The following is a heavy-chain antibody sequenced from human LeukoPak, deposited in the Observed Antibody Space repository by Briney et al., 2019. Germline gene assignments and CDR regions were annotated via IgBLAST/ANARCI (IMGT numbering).Heavy chain of an antibody. Sequence: ASVKVSCRASGYSFTSYYINWVRQGTGQGLEWMGWMNPHTGDADFPQPFQGRVTMTRSTSTDIAYMELSSLTSEDTAVYYCARALDYGGPSEVDYWGQGTLVTVSS. D-gene: IGHD4-23*01. CDR3: ARALDYGGPSEVDY. CDR2: MNPHTGDA. V-gene: IGHV1-8*01. J-gene: IGHJ4*02. CDR1: GYSFTSYY.